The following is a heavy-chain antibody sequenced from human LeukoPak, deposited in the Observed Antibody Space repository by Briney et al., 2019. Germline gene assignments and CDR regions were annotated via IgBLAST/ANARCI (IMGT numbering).Heavy chain of an antibody. V-gene: IGHV4-31*03. J-gene: IGHJ5*02. CDR1: GGSISSSGYY. D-gene: IGHD2-15*01. CDR2: IYYSGNT. Sequence: PSQTLSLTCTVSGGSISSSGYYWSWIRQYPGRGLEWIGYIYYSGNTYYNPSLKSRVTISVDTSKHQFSLKLSSVIAADTAVYYCATFSPAIDSGWFDPWGQGTLVTVSS. CDR3: ATFSPAIDSGWFDP.